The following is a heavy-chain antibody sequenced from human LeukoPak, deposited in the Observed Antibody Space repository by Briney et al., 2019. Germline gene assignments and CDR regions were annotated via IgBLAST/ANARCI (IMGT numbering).Heavy chain of an antibody. Sequence: GESLKISCKGSGYIFTSYWLGWVRPMPGKGLEWVGIIYSGDSDTRYSPSLQGQVTISADKSISTAYLQWSSLKASDTAMYYCARLLKSDYIWGSYRAGNYFDYWGQGTLVTVSS. CDR1: GYIFTSYW. D-gene: IGHD3-16*02. CDR2: IYSGDSDT. J-gene: IGHJ4*02. CDR3: ARLLKSDYIWGSYRAGNYFDY. V-gene: IGHV5-51*01.